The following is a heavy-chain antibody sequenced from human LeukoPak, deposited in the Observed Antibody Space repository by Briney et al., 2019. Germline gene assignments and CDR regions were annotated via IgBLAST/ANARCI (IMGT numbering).Heavy chain of an antibody. CDR2: ISSSSSYI. CDR3: ARGLYDILTGFVFDY. Sequence: GGSLRLSCAASGFTFSSYSMNWVRQAPGKGLEWASSISSSSSYIYYADSVKGRFTISRDNAKNSLYLQMNSLRAEDTAVYYCARGLYDILTGFVFDYWGQGTLVTVSS. V-gene: IGHV3-21*01. J-gene: IGHJ4*02. D-gene: IGHD3-9*01. CDR1: GFTFSSYS.